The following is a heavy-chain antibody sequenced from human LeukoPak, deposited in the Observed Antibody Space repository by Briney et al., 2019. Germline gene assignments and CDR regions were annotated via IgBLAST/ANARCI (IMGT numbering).Heavy chain of an antibody. CDR3: AKDLMGYCTSATCYNYYYMDV. D-gene: IGHD2-2*01. CDR2: FDPEDGET. CDR1: GYTLTELS. J-gene: IGHJ6*03. V-gene: IGHV1-24*01. Sequence: GASVKVSCKVSGYTLTELSMHWVRQAPGKGLEWMGGFDPEDGETIYAQKFQGRVTMTRDTSTSTVYMELSSLSSEDTAVYYCAKDLMGYCTSATCYNYYYMDVWGEGTTVTVSS.